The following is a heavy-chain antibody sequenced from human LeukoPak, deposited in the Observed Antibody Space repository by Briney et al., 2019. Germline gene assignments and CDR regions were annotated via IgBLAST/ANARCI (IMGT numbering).Heavy chain of an antibody. V-gene: IGHV3-30*18. Sequence: GRSLRLSCAASGFTFSSYGMHWVRQAPGKGLEWVAVISYDGSNKYYADSVKGRSTISRDNSKNTLYLQMNSLRAEDTAVYYCAKDSSGYYDAFDIWGQGTMVTVSS. J-gene: IGHJ3*02. D-gene: IGHD3-22*01. CDR3: AKDSSGYYDAFDI. CDR2: ISYDGSNK. CDR1: GFTFSSYG.